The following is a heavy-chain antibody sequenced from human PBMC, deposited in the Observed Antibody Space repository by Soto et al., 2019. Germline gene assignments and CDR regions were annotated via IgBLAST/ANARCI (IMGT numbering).Heavy chain of an antibody. CDR1: GGSMINFY. CDR3: ARALRCDY. Sequence: SETLSLTCTVSGGSMINFYWNWIRQPPGNGLEWIGYVYYNGNTNYNPSLKSRVTMSVDTSKNQFSLKVRSVTAAGTAVYYCARALRCDYWGRGTLVTVPS. D-gene: IGHD3-10*01. CDR2: VYYNGNT. J-gene: IGHJ4*02. V-gene: IGHV4-59*01.